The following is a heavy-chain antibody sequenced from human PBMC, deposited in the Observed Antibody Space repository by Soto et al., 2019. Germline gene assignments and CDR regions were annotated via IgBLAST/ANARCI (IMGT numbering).Heavy chain of an antibody. Sequence: EVQLVESGGGLVQPGGSLRLSCAASGFTVSSNYMSWVRQAPGKGLEWVSVIYSGGSTYYADSVKGRFTISRDNSKNTLYLQMNSLRAEDTAVYYCERVVPTSADFDYWGQGTLVTVSS. J-gene: IGHJ4*02. D-gene: IGHD2-2*01. CDR2: IYSGGST. CDR1: GFTVSSNY. CDR3: ERVVPTSADFDY. V-gene: IGHV3-66*01.